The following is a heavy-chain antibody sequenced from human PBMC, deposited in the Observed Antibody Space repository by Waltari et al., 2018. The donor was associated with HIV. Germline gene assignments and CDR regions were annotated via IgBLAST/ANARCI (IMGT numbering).Heavy chain of an antibody. CDR1: GGSIISKVYY. J-gene: IGHJ4*02. D-gene: IGHD4-17*01. Sequence: QLQLQESGPGLVKPSETLSLTCTVSGGSIISKVYYWGWIRQPPGKGLEWIGSVYYSGSTYYNPSLKSRVTISVDTSKNQFYLRLRSVTAADTAVYYCAPRDYGDYQFDYWGRGTLVTVSS. V-gene: IGHV4-39*01. CDR2: VYYSGST. CDR3: APRDYGDYQFDY.